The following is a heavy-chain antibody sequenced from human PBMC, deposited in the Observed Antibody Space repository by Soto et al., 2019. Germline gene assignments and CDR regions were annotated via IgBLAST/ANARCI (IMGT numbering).Heavy chain of an antibody. CDR3: ARGIAVAGAIFDY. D-gene: IGHD6-19*01. Sequence: PGGSLRLSCAASGFTFSSYAMHWVRQAPGKGLEWVAVISYDGSNKYYADSVKGRFTISRDNSKNTLYLQMNSLRSEDTAVYYCARGIAVAGAIFDYWGQGTLVTVSS. V-gene: IGHV3-30-3*01. J-gene: IGHJ4*02. CDR1: GFTFSSYA. CDR2: ISYDGSNK.